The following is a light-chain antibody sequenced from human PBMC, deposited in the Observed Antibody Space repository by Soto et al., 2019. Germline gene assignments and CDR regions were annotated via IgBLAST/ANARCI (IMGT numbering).Light chain of an antibody. CDR1: QSVSSDY. V-gene: IGKV3-20*01. Sequence: EIVLTQSPGTLSLSPGDRATLSCRASQSVSSDYVAWNQQKPGQTPSVLIYRASIRATGIPDRFSGSGSGTDFTLTISRLEPEDFAVYYCQQYGASPLTFGGGTKVDIK. J-gene: IGKJ4*01. CDR2: RAS. CDR3: QQYGASPLT.